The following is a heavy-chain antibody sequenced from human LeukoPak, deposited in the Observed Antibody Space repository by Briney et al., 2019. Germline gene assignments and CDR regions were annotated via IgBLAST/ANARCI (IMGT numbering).Heavy chain of an antibody. CDR1: GYTFTSYG. V-gene: IGHV1-18*04. J-gene: IGHJ3*02. D-gene: IGHD2-15*01. CDR2: ISAYNGNT. CDR3: ARDLVGYCSGGSRQSRAFDI. Sequence: ASVKVSCRASGYTFTSYGISWVRQAPGQGLEWMGWISAYNGNTNYAQKLQGRVTMTTDTSTSTAYMELRSLRSDDTAVYHCARDLVGYCSGGSRQSRAFDIWGQGTMVTVSS.